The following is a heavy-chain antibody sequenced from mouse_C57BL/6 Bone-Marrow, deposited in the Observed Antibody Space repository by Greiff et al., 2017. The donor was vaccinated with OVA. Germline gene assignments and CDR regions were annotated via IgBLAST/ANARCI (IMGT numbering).Heavy chain of an antibody. D-gene: IGHD2-10*02. Sequence: EVQLQESGAELVRPGASVKLSCTASGFNIKDDYMHWVKQRPEQGLEWIGWIDPENGDTEYASKFQGKATITADTSSTTAYLQLSSLTSEDTSVYYCTTLDGYYAMDYWGQGTSVTVSS. CDR3: TTLDGYYAMDY. CDR2: IDPENGDT. J-gene: IGHJ4*01. CDR1: GFNIKDDY. V-gene: IGHV14-4*01.